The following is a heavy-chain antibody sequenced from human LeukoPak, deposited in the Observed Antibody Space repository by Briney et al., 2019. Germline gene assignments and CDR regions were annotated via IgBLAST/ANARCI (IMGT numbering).Heavy chain of an antibody. V-gene: IGHV1-8*03. CDR3: ARTPQRVRGVITEFDD. CDR2: MNPNSGNT. J-gene: IGHJ4*02. Sequence: GASVNVSCKASGYTFTSYDINWVRQATGQGLEWMGWMNPNSGNTGYAQKFQGRVTITRNTSISTAYMELSSLRSEDTAVYYCARTPQRVRGVITEFDDWGEGTLVTVSS. CDR1: GYTFTSYD. D-gene: IGHD3-10*01.